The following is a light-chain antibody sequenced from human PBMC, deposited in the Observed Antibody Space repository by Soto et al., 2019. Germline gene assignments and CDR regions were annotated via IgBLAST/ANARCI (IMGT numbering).Light chain of an antibody. Sequence: DIQMTQSPSSLSASVGDRVTITCRASQSISDYLNWYQQKPGKAPKLLIYAASSLQSGVPSRFSGSGSGTDFTLTISSLQPEDFATYYCQKSYGTPLTFGGGTKVEIK. J-gene: IGKJ4*01. CDR2: AAS. CDR3: QKSYGTPLT. V-gene: IGKV1-39*01. CDR1: QSISDY.